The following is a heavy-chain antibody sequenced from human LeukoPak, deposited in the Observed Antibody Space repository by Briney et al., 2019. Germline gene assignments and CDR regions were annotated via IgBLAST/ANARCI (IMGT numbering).Heavy chain of an antibody. J-gene: IGHJ3*02. CDR1: GDHVSSPGYF. CDR2: TSGTYISGST. CDR3: ARDVAGYSRSFDI. D-gene: IGHD6-13*01. V-gene: IGHV4-61*02. Sequence: SSETLSLTCTVSGDHVSSPGYFWTWVRQPAGKGLEWIGRFYTSGTYISGSTDYNPSLESRVTISVDTSKNQFSLRLSSVTATDTAMYYCARDVAGYSRSFDIWGQGTMVTVSS.